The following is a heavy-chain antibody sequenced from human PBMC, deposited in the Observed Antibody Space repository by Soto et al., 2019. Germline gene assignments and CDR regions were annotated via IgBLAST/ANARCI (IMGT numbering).Heavy chain of an antibody. CDR1: GFTFSSYA. J-gene: IGHJ4*02. D-gene: IGHD5-12*01. CDR2: IKAGGDDT. Sequence: EVQLLGSGGGLVRPGGSLRLSCAASGFTFSSYAMSWVRQTPGKGLEWVSAIKAGGDDTYYADPVKGRFTISRDNSKNILYLQMNSLTGEDTAMYYCKRDVVASSPPGADYWGQGTLVTVSS. CDR3: KRDVVASSPPGADY. V-gene: IGHV3-23*01.